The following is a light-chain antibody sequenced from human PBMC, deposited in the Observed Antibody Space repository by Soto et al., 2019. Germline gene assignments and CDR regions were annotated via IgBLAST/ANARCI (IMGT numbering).Light chain of an antibody. CDR1: QSVSNH. J-gene: IGKJ1*01. CDR3: QQYDNWPPWT. CDR2: GAS. V-gene: IGKV3-15*01. Sequence: EIVMTQSPATLSVSPGERATLSCRASQSVSNHLAWYQQKPGQAPRLLIYGASTRATGIPARFVGSGSGTEFTLNISSLQSEDFAVYYCQQYDNWPPWTFGQGTKVEIK.